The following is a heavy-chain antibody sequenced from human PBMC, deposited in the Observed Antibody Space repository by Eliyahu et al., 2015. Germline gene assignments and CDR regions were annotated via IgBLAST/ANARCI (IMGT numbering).Heavy chain of an antibody. CDR2: INHSGST. V-gene: IGHV4-34*01. D-gene: IGHD5-12*01. CDR3: ARLQWLRYYFDY. J-gene: IGHJ4*02. Sequence: QVQLQXWGAGLLKPSXTLSLTCAVYGGSFSGYYWSWIRQPPGKGLEWIGEINHSGSTKYNPSLKSRVTISVDTSKNQISLKLSSVTAADTAVYYCARLQWLRYYFDYWGQGTLVTVSS. CDR1: GGSFSGYY.